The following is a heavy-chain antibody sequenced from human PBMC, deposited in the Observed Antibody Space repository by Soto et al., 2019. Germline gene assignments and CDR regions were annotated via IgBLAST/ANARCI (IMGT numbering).Heavy chain of an antibody. Sequence: SETLSLTCTVSGDSISSSNYFWGWIRQPPGKGLEWIGTIFYSGSTYYNPSLKSRVTISVDTSKNQFSLRLISVTAADTALYYCARRYGWLYFDYWGQGRLVTVS. CDR1: GDSISSSNYF. D-gene: IGHD6-19*01. CDR2: IFYSGST. V-gene: IGHV4-39*01. J-gene: IGHJ4*02. CDR3: ARRYGWLYFDY.